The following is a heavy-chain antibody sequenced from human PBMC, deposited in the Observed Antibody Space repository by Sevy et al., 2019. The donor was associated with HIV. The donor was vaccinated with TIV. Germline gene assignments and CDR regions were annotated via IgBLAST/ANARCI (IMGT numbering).Heavy chain of an antibody. CDR2: TWYDGTNK. CDR1: GFTYSSYG. V-gene: IGHV3-33*01. Sequence: AGGSLRLSCAASGFTYSSYGMHWVRQAPGKGLEWVAVTWYDGTNKEYADSVKGRFTISRANSKNRLYLQVNSLIAEDTAVYYCARESIAVAGIGYYVDYWGQGTLATVSS. J-gene: IGHJ4*02. CDR3: ARESIAVAGIGYYVDY. D-gene: IGHD6-19*01.